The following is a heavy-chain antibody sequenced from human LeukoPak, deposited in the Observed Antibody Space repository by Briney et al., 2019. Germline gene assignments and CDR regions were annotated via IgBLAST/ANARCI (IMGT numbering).Heavy chain of an antibody. V-gene: IGHV4-59*01. CDR2: IYYSGST. CDR1: GGSISSYY. Sequence: FGPLSLTCSVSGGSISSYYWSWLRRPPGTGLEWIGYIYYSGSTNYNPSLKSRVTISVDTSKNQFSLKLSSVTAADTAVYYWARDSVAGQGVDYWGQGTLVTVSS. CDR3: ARDSVAGQGVDY. J-gene: IGHJ4*02. D-gene: IGHD2-15*01.